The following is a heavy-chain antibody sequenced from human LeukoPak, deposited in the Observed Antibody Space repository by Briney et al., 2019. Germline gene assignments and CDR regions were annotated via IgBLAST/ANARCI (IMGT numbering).Heavy chain of an antibody. CDR3: ARARTTVTYDFDY. CDR2: FVPILDTT. CDR1: GGTFVNYA. V-gene: IGHV1-69*10. J-gene: IGHJ4*02. D-gene: IGHD4-11*01. Sequence: SVTVSCKVSGGTFVNYAVSWVRQAPGQGLEWVGAFVPILDTTDYAQDFQGRATITVDSSKTTAYLELNSLTSGDTAMYYCARARTTVTYDFDYWGQGTLVAVSS.